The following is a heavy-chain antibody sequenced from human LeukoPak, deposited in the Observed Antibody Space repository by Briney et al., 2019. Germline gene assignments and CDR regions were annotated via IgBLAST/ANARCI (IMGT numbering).Heavy chain of an antibody. J-gene: IGHJ6*02. D-gene: IGHD2-2*01. CDR3: ARDRYRSAAMGSYYYYYGMDV. V-gene: IGHV3-7*01. Sequence: GGSLRLSCAASGFIFTNYFMSWVRQAPGKGLEWVASIKHDGSEKYYVDSVRGRFTISRDNTMNSLYLQMNSLRAEDTAVYYCARDRYRSAAMGSYYYYYGMDVWGQGTTVTVSS. CDR2: IKHDGSEK. CDR1: GFIFTNYF.